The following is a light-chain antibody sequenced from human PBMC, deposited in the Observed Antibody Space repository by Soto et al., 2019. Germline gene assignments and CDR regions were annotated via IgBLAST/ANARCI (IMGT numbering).Light chain of an antibody. CDR2: GAS. J-gene: IGKJ2*01. CDR3: QQSYSPPYT. CDR1: QSVSDF. V-gene: IGKV1-39*01. Sequence: DIPITQSPSSLSASVGDRVTITCRASQSVSDFLNWYQQIPGRAPEVLIYGASTLQSGITSRFSGSGSGTHFTLTINNLQPEDFGIYYCQQSYSPPYTFGQGTRLEIK.